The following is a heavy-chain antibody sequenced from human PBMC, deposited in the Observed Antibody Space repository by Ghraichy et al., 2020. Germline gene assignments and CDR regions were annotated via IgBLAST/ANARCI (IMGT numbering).Heavy chain of an antibody. CDR3: AKGKASSSGWYGRRRGDYFDY. Sequence: GGSLRLSCAASGFTFSSYAMSWVRQAPGKGLEWVSAISGSGGSTYYADSVKGRFTISRDNSKNTLYLQMNSLRAEDTAVYYCAKGKASSSGWYGRRRGDYFDYWCQGTLVTVSS. CDR2: ISGSGGST. V-gene: IGHV3-23*01. CDR1: GFTFSSYA. J-gene: IGHJ4*02. D-gene: IGHD6-19*01.